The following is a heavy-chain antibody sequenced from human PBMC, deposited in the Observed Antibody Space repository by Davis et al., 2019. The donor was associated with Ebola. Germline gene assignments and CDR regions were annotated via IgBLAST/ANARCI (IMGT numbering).Heavy chain of an antibody. CDR3: ARHTGVASLTSADY. D-gene: IGHD7-27*01. CDR2: IYPGDSDT. V-gene: IGHV5-51*01. Sequence: GESLKISCKASGYRFSTYWIGWVRQMPGKGLEWMGIIYPGDSDTRYSPSFQGQVTISADKSISTAYLQWSSLKASDAAIYYCARHTGVASLTSADYWGQGTLVTVSS. J-gene: IGHJ4*02. CDR1: GYRFSTYW.